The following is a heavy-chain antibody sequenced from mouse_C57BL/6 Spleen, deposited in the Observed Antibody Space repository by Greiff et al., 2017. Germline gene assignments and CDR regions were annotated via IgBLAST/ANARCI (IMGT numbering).Heavy chain of an antibody. CDR2: IDPNSGGT. V-gene: IGHV1-72*01. D-gene: IGHD1-1*01. CDR3: ARDYGSSYVLYYYAMDY. CDR1: GYTFTSYW. J-gene: IGHJ4*01. Sequence: VQLQQPGAELVKPGASVKLSCKASGYTFTSYWMHWVKQRPGRGLEWIGRIDPNSGGTKYNEKFKSKATLTVDKPSSTAYMQLSSLTSEDSAVYYCARDYGSSYVLYYYAMDYWGQGTSVTVSS.